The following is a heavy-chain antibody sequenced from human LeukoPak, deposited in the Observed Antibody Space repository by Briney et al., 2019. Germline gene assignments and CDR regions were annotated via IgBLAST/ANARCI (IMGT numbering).Heavy chain of an antibody. V-gene: IGHV3-64D*09. CDR3: VKNLDSSGYHGDY. CDR1: GFTFSSYA. Sequence: PGGSLRLSCSASGFTFSSYAMYWVRQAPGKGLEYVSAISSNGGSTYYADSVKGRFTISRDNSKNTLYLQMSSLRAEDTAVYYCVKNLDSSGYHGDYWGQGTLVTVSS. D-gene: IGHD3-22*01. CDR2: ISSNGGST. J-gene: IGHJ4*02.